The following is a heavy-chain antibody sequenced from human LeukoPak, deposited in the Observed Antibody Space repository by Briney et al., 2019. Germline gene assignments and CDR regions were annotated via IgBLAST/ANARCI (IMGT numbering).Heavy chain of an antibody. CDR3: VRNAAMAADV. CDR1: GFTFSSYS. D-gene: IGHD5-18*01. Sequence: GGSLRLSCAASGFTFSSYSMNWVRQAPGKGLEWVSSISSSSSSYIYYADSVKGRFTISRDNAKNTLFLQMNSLRADDTAVYYCVRNAAMAADVWGQGTMVTVSS. CDR2: ISSSSSSYI. V-gene: IGHV3-21*01. J-gene: IGHJ3*01.